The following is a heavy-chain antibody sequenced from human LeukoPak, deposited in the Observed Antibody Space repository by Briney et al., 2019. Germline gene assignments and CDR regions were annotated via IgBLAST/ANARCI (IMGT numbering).Heavy chain of an antibody. J-gene: IGHJ4*02. V-gene: IGHV3-11*01. CDR2: ISSSGSTI. Sequence: PGGSLGLSYAASGFTFSDYYMSWIRQAPGKGLEWVSYISSSGSTIYYADSVKGRFTISRDNAKNSLYLQMNSLRAEDTAVYYCARGWVDFWTGLDYWGQGTLVTVSS. D-gene: IGHD3/OR15-3a*01. CDR3: ARGWVDFWTGLDY. CDR1: GFTFSDYY.